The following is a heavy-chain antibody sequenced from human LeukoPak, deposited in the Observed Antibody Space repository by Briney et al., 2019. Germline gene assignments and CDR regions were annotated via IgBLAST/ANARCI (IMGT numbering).Heavy chain of an antibody. D-gene: IGHD5-18*01. CDR2: ISAYNGNT. Sequence: GASVKVSCKASGYTFTSYGISWVRQAPGQGLEWMGWISAYNGNTNYAQKLRGRVTMTTDTSTSTAYMELRSLRSDDTAVYYCARDRIQLWFPDAFDIWGQGTMVTVSS. CDR3: ARDRIQLWFPDAFDI. J-gene: IGHJ3*02. V-gene: IGHV1-18*01. CDR1: GYTFTSYG.